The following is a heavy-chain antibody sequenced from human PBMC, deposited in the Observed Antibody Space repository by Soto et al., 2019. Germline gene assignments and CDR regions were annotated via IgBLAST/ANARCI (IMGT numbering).Heavy chain of an antibody. Sequence: LRLSCAASGFTFSSYWMSWVRQAPGKGLEWVANIKQDGSEKYYVDSVKGRFTISRDNAKNSLYLQMNSLRPEDTALYFCAAFKFRPIWSDSWGQGTLVTVSS. J-gene: IGHJ4*02. D-gene: IGHD3-10*01. V-gene: IGHV3-7*03. CDR1: GFTFSSYW. CDR3: AAFKFRPIWSDS. CDR2: IKQDGSEK.